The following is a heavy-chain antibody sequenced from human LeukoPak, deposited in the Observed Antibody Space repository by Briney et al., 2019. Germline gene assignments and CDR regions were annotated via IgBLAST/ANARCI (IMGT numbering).Heavy chain of an antibody. CDR1: GFTFSSYG. J-gene: IGHJ4*02. Sequence: PGRSLRLSCAASGFTFSSYGMHWVRQAPGKGLEWVAVISYDGSNKYYADSVKGRFIISRDNSKNTLYLQMNSLRAEDTAVYYCAKTPHYWGQGTLVTVSS. V-gene: IGHV3-30*18. CDR2: ISYDGSNK. CDR3: AKTPHY.